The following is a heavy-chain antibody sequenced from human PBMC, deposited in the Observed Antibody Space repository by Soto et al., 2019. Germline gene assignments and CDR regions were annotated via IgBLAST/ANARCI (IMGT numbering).Heavy chain of an antibody. CDR1: GFAFSDPY. Sequence: QVQLVESGGGLVKPGGSLRLSCAASGFAFSDPYMSWIRQAPGKGLEWISYISSSGSTIYYADSVKGRFTISRDNAKESLYLHMDSLTADDTAVYYCARGGASVTTPFDYWGQGTQVTVSS. CDR3: ARGGASVTTPFDY. CDR2: ISSSGSTI. V-gene: IGHV3-11*01. J-gene: IGHJ4*02. D-gene: IGHD4-17*01.